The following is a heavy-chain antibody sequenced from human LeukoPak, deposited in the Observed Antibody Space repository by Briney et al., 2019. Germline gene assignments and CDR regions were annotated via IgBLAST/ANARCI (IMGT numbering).Heavy chain of an antibody. J-gene: IGHJ4*02. V-gene: IGHV4-30-4*01. D-gene: IGHD2-2*01. Sequence: SQTLFLTCTVSGGSISSGDYYWSWIRQPPGKGLEWIGYIYYSGSTYYNPSLKSRVTISVDTSKNQFSLKLSSVTAADTAVYYCARAHTPVPFDYWGQGTLVTVSS. CDR1: GGSISSGDYY. CDR2: IYYSGST. CDR3: ARAHTPVPFDY.